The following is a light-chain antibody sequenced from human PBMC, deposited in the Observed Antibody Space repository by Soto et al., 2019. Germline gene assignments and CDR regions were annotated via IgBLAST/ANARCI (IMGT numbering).Light chain of an antibody. J-gene: IGKJ1*01. Sequence: AIQLTQSPSSLSASVGDRVTITCRASQGISSALAWYQQKPGKAPKLLIYDASSLESGVPSRFSGSESGTDFTLTISSLQPEDFATYYCQQFNSYRTFGQGTKVEIK. CDR2: DAS. CDR3: QQFNSYRT. V-gene: IGKV1-13*02. CDR1: QGISSA.